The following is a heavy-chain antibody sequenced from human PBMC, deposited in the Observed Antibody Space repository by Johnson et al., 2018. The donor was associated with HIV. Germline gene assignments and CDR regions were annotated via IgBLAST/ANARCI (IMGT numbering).Heavy chain of an antibody. CDR3: WGLVGAYDAFDI. J-gene: IGHJ3*02. CDR1: GFSFSDHY. CDR2: TRNKANSYTT. V-gene: IGHV3-72*01. Sequence: VQLVESGGGLVQPGGSLRLSCAASGFSFSDHYMDWVRQAPGKGLDWVGRTRNKANSYTTEYAASVKGRFIISRDDSKNTLYLQMNSLKTEDTAVYYCWGLVGAYDAFDIWGQGTMVTVSS. D-gene: IGHD1-26*01.